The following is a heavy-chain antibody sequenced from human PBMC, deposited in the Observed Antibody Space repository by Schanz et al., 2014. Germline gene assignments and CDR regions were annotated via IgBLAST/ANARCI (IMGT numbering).Heavy chain of an antibody. CDR3: ARGGSGSHYRLDY. J-gene: IGHJ4*02. V-gene: IGHV3-48*01. CDR2: VSRSTPDI. CDR1: GFTFSNYA. D-gene: IGHD1-26*01. Sequence: VQLVESGGGLVQPGGSLRLSCAGSGFTFSNYAMTWVRQAPGKGLEWVSYVSRSTPDIYYADSMKGRFTVSRDNAENALYLQMNSLRAEDTGLYFCARGGSGSHYRLDYWGQGTLVTVSS.